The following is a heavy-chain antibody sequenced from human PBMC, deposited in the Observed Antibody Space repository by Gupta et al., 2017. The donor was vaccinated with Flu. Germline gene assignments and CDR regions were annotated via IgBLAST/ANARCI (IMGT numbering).Heavy chain of an antibody. CDR2: ITTSGDGP. CDR3: ARRDTVLVVAGLDV. Sequence: ARTWVRQAPGKGLEWVSIITTSGDGPYYAYSVRGRFTISRDKSKNTLYLQMINLRAEDTAVYCCARRDTVLVVAGLDVWGQGTTVTGS. J-gene: IGHJ6*02. CDR1: A. V-gene: IGHV3-23*01. D-gene: IGHD2-15*01.